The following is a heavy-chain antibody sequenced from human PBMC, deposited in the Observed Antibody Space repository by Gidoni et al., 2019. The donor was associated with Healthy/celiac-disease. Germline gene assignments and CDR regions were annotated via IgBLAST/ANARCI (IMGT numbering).Heavy chain of an antibody. Sequence: VQLQEPVPGLVKPSETLSLTCTVSGGSISSYYWTWIRQPPGKGLEWIGYIYYSRSTNYYPTIKSRVTISVDTSKTQFSLKLSSVTAADTAVYYCERTSPHTDDILIEGEYFDYWGQGTLVTVSS. CDR2: IYYSRST. V-gene: IGHV4-59*01. J-gene: IGHJ4*02. CDR3: ERTSPHTDDILIEGEYFDY. D-gene: IGHD3-9*01. CDR1: GGSISSYY.